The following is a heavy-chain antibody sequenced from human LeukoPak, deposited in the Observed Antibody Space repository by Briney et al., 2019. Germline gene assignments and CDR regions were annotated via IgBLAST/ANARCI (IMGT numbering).Heavy chain of an antibody. V-gene: IGHV1-69*06. CDR1: GGTFSSYA. J-gene: IGHJ3*02. CDR3: ARDRMGYYDSSGYYYTAFDI. Sequence: SVKVSCKASGGTFSSYAISWVRQAPGQGLEWMGGIIPIFGTANYAQKFQGRVTITADKSTSTAYMELSSLRSEGTAVYYCARDRMGYYDSSGYYYTAFDIWGQGTMVTVSS. D-gene: IGHD3-22*01. CDR2: IIPIFGTA.